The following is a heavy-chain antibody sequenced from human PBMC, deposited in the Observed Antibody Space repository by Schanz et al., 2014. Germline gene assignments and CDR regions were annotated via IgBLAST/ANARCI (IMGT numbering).Heavy chain of an antibody. CDR2: ISSSGGST. D-gene: IGHD2-21*02. J-gene: IGHJ2*01. V-gene: IGHV3-23*01. CDR3: ARKRLSRGKKGYFDH. Sequence: SGFTFSTHAMHWVRQAPGKGLEWVSAISSSGGSTYYADSVKGRFTISRDNPKNSLFLKLNSIRDDATYLAHCARKRLSRGKKGYFDHRSRGHFVTFSS. CDR1: GFTFSTHA.